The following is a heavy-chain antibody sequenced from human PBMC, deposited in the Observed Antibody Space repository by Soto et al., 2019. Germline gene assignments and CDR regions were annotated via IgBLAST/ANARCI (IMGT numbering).Heavy chain of an antibody. CDR2: IKSDGSTT. Sequence: EVQLVESGGGLVQPGGSLRLSCAASGFTFSSHWMHWVRQVPGEGLVWLSRIKSDGSTTNYADSVKGRFTISRDNAKNTLYLQMNSPRAEDTAVYFCARGSSGWYVAYWGQGTLVTVSS. CDR1: GFTFSSHW. V-gene: IGHV3-74*01. CDR3: ARGSSGWYVAY. J-gene: IGHJ4*02. D-gene: IGHD6-19*01.